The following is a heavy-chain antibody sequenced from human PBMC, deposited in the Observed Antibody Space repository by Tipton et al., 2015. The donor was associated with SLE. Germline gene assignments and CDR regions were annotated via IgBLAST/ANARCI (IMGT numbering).Heavy chain of an antibody. J-gene: IGHJ3*02. Sequence: TLSLTCTVSGGSISSSSYYWGWIRQPPGKGLEWIGSIYYSGSTYYNPSLKSRVSMSVDKAKNQFSLKVRSVTAADTAVYYCARGPRYSSSWSRYAFDIWGQGTMVTVSS. CDR3: ARGPRYSSSWSRYAFDI. CDR2: IYYSGST. D-gene: IGHD6-13*01. V-gene: IGHV4-39*07. CDR1: GGSISSSSYY.